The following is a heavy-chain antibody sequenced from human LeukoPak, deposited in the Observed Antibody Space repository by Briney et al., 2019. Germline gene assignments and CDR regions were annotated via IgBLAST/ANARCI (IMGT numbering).Heavy chain of an antibody. D-gene: IGHD1-26*01. V-gene: IGHV1-18*01. J-gene: IGHJ4*02. CDR3: ARGGTYYPCIDY. CDR2: VSAYNGKT. CDR1: GYSYTTSY. Sequence: ASVKVSCKASGYSYTTSYINWARQAPGQGLEWMGWVSAYNGKTEYAQKFQGRVTMTTDSSTNTAYMDLTSLRSDDTAVYYCARGGTYYPCIDYWGQGTLVTVSS.